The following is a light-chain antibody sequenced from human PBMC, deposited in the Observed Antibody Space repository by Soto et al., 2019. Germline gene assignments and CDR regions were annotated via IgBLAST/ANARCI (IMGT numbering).Light chain of an antibody. CDR3: QQYVSLIT. CDR2: GAS. V-gene: IGKV3-20*01. Sequence: EIVLTQSPGTLSLSPGERATLSCRASQSVSSSFLAWYQHKPGQAPRLLIYGASNRATGIPDRFSGSGSEKDCTLTISRLEPEDFAVYYCQQYVSLITFGQATRLEIK. CDR1: QSVSSSF. J-gene: IGKJ5*01.